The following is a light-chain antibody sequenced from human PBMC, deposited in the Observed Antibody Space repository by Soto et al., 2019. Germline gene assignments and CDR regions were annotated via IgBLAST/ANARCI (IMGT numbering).Light chain of an antibody. CDR2: DAS. V-gene: IGKV3-11*01. CDR1: QSISTY. J-gene: IGKJ5*01. Sequence: EILLTQSPVTLSLSPGQRTTLXXRASQSISTYLAWYQVKPGQAPRLLXYDASSRATGVPARFSGSGSGTDFSLTISSLEPEDVAVYYCQQRSQWPPMTFGQGTRLEIK. CDR3: QQRSQWPPMT.